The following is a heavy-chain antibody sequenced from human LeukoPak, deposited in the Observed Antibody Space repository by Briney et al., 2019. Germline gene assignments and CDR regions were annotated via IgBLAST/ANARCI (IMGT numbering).Heavy chain of an antibody. J-gene: IGHJ6*03. CDR3: ARGGFCSGGSCPVDYYYYMDV. V-gene: IGHV3-74*01. Sequence: GGSLRLSCAASGFTFSSYSMNWVRQAPGKGLVWVSRINSDGSSTSYADSVKGRFTISRDNGNNTLYLQLNSLRAEDTAVYYCARGGFCSGGSCPVDYYYYMDVWGKGTTVTVSS. CDR1: GFTFSSYS. CDR2: INSDGSST. D-gene: IGHD2-15*01.